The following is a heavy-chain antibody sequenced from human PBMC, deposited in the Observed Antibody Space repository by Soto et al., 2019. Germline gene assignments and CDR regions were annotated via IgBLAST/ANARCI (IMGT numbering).Heavy chain of an antibody. CDR1: GFTFRKYV. CDR3: AKDQGFLEWIPRGGLDV. J-gene: IGHJ6*02. D-gene: IGHD3-3*01. V-gene: IGHV3-23*01. CDR2: LSSTGGST. Sequence: EVQLLESGGGLAQPGGSLRLSCEVSGFTFRKYVMTWVRQAPGKGLEWVSSLSSTGGSTYYADSVKGRFTVSRDNSKDTLFLQMNSLGAEDTAIYYCAKDQGFLEWIPRGGLDVWGPGTTVAVSS.